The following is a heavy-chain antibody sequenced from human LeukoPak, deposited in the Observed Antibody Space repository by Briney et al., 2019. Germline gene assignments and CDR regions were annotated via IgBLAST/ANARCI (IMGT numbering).Heavy chain of an antibody. D-gene: IGHD3-10*01. J-gene: IGHJ6*02. CDR3: TRASMVRGVIIGYYYGMDV. Sequence: GGSLRLSCTASGFTFGDYAMSWVRQAPGKGLGWVAFIGSKAYGGTTEYAASVKGRFTVSRDDSKSIAYLQMNSLKTEDTAVYYCTRASMVRGVIIGYYYGMDVWGQGTTVTVSS. V-gene: IGHV3-49*04. CDR1: GFTFGDYA. CDR2: IGSKAYGGTT.